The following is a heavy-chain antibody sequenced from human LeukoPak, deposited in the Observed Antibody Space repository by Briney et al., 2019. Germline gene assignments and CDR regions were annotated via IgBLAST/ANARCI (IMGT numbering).Heavy chain of an antibody. Sequence: GGSLRLSCVASGFPFSSYWMTWVRQAPGKGLEWVAVIWYDGSNKYSADSVKGRFTISRDNSKNTLYLQMNSLRAEDTAVYYCARARRYSSAYYYGMDVWGQGTTVTVSS. CDR2: IWYDGSNK. CDR3: ARARRYSSAYYYGMDV. CDR1: GFPFSSYW. J-gene: IGHJ6*02. D-gene: IGHD5-18*01. V-gene: IGHV3-33*08.